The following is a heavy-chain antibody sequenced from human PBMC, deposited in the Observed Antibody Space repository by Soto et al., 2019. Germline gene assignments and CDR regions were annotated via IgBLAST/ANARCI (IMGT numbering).Heavy chain of an antibody. J-gene: IGHJ4*02. CDR2: ISFDGSNE. Sequence: PGGSLRLSCAASGFILNSYAMHWVRQAPGKGLEWVAVISFDGSNENFGDSVKGRFALTRDTSKNTLYLHMNDLRAEDTARYYCVKDRAVAGVFDYWRQQSRVTVSS. CDR1: GFILNSYA. D-gene: IGHD6-19*01. V-gene: IGHV3-30*18. CDR3: VKDRAVAGVFDY.